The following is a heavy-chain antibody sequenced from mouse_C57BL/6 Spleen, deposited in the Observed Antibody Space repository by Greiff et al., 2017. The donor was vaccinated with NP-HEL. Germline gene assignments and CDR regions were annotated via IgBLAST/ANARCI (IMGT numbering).Heavy chain of an antibody. J-gene: IGHJ4*01. Sequence: EVQGVESGEGLVKPGGSLKLSCAASGFTFSSYAMSWVRQTPEKRLEWVAYISSGGDYIYYADTVKGRFTISRDNARNTLYLQMSSLKSEDTAMYYCTRDRGTTVVAKGAMDYWGQGTSVTVSS. V-gene: IGHV5-9-1*02. CDR2: ISSGGDYI. D-gene: IGHD1-1*01. CDR1: GFTFSSYA. CDR3: TRDRGTTVVAKGAMDY.